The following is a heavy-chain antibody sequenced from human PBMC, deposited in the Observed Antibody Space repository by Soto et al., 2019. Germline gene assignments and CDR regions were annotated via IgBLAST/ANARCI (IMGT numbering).Heavy chain of an antibody. Sequence: EVQLLESGGDLVQPGGSLRLSCAASGFTFSSYAMSWVRQAPGKGLEWVSTISGRGDDTYYTDSVKGRFTISRDNSKNTPHVHMKILRADDTAVYYCARSQQTYSSSYGDHWGQGALVTFSS. D-gene: IGHD3-22*01. CDR3: ARSQQTYSSSYGDH. J-gene: IGHJ4*02. V-gene: IGHV3-23*01. CDR1: GFTFSSYA. CDR2: ISGRGDDT.